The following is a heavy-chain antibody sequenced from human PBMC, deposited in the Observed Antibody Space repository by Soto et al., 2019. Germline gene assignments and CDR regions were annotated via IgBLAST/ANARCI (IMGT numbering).Heavy chain of an antibody. V-gene: IGHV3-30*18. CDR1: GFNLRNYG. CDR3: AKEVGGGHYDY. Sequence: QVQLVESGGGVVQPGRSLRLSCAASGFNLRNYGMHWVRQAPGKGLEWVAVISYDRSDYADSVKGRFTISRDNPKNTLYLQMSSLRAEDTAVYYCAKEVGGGHYDYWGQGILVTVSS. D-gene: IGHD3-22*01. J-gene: IGHJ4*02. CDR2: ISYDRS.